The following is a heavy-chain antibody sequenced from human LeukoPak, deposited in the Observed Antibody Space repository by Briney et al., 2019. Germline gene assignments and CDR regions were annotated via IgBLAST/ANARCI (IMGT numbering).Heavy chain of an antibody. Sequence: SETLSLTCTVSGYSISSGYYWGWIRQPPGKGLEWIGSIYHSGSTNYNPSLKSRVTISIDTSKNQFSLKLSSVTAADTAVYYCARVVGGYDYYYYYYMDVWGKGTTVTVSS. V-gene: IGHV4-38-2*02. CDR2: IYHSGST. CDR1: GYSISSGYY. D-gene: IGHD5-12*01. CDR3: ARVVGGYDYYYYYYMDV. J-gene: IGHJ6*03.